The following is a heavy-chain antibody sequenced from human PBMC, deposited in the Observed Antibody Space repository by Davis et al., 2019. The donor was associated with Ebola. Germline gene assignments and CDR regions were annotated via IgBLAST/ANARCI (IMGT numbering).Heavy chain of an antibody. CDR1: GFTFTSSA. D-gene: IGHD6-13*01. J-gene: IGHJ4*02. V-gene: IGHV1-58*02. CDR3: ARDLAAAGTSPH. Sequence: SVKVSCKASGFTFTSSAMQWVRQARGQRLEWIGWIVVGSGNTNYAQKFQERVTITRDMSTSTAYMELSSLRSEDTAVYYCARDLAAAGTSPHWGQGTLVTVSS. CDR2: IVVGSGNT.